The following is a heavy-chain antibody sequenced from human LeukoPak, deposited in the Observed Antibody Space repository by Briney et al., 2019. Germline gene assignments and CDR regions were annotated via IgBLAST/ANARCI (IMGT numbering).Heavy chain of an antibody. D-gene: IGHD6-19*01. CDR2: IFGSGGSA. V-gene: IGHV3-23*01. CDR1: GFIFSGYW. Sequence: GGSLRLSCAASGFIFSGYWMNWVRQAPGKGLEWVSGIFGSGGSAHYADSVKGRFTISRDNSQNTVYLQMNSLRAEDTAVYYCGKTTTGYSSGRNPAWPVDYWGQGTLVTVSS. J-gene: IGHJ4*02. CDR3: GKTTTGYSSGRNPAWPVDY.